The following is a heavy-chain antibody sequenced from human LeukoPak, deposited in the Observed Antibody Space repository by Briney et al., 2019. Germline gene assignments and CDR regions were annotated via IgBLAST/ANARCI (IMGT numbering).Heavy chain of an antibody. V-gene: IGHV3-48*01. Sequence: GGSLRLSCAASGFTFRSYTMNWVRQAPGKGREWISYISTDSTTIYYADSVRGRFTISRDNAKNSLYLQMNRLRAEDTVVYYCAKEFSGGWSFDYWGQGTLVTVSS. D-gene: IGHD6-19*01. CDR1: GFTFRSYT. J-gene: IGHJ4*02. CDR2: ISTDSTTI. CDR3: AKEFSGGWSFDY.